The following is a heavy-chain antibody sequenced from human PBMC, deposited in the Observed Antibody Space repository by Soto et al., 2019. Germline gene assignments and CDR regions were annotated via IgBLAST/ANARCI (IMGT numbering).Heavy chain of an antibody. Sequence: ASVKVSCKASGYTFTSYYMHWVRQAPGQGLEWKGIINPSGGSKSYAQKLQGRVTMTRDTSTSTDYLELSSLSFEDSALYYCARESRALGYCSGGSGPGGAFDIWG. V-gene: IGHV1-46*01. D-gene: IGHD2-15*01. CDR1: GYTFTSYY. CDR3: ARESRALGYCSGGSGPGGAFDI. CDR2: INPSGGSK. J-gene: IGHJ3*02.